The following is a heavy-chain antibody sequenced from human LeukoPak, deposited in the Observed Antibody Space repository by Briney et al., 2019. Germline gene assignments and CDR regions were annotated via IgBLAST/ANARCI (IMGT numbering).Heavy chain of an antibody. CDR1: GGSLRGYY. D-gene: IGHD1-14*01. CDR3: ARDRTGFYP. V-gene: IGHV4-34*01. CDR2: IKHSRTT. Sequence: SETLSLTCAVYGGSLRGYYWSWIRQPTGKGREWIGEIKHSRTTNYNPSLQSRVTISVDTSQNHFALKLSSVPAADTAVYDCARDRTGFYPWGQGTLVTVSS. J-gene: IGHJ5*02.